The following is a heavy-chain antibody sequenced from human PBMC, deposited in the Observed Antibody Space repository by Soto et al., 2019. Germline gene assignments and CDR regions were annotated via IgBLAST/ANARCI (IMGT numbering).Heavy chain of an antibody. V-gene: IGHV3-11*01. CDR2: ISGGGSTT. Sequence: GSRRLSCGVSGFRFVDHYMTLISQTPGKGLEWVSKISGGGSTTYYADSVKGRFTVSRDNAKNSLYLQMNSLRAEDTAVYYCAGDPYYYASGFWGQGTLVTVSS. D-gene: IGHD3-10*01. CDR1: GFRFVDHY. J-gene: IGHJ4*02. CDR3: AGDPYYYASGF.